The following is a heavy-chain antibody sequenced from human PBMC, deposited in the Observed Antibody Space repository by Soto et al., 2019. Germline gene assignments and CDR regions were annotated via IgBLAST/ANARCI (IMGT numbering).Heavy chain of an antibody. CDR2: IYYSGST. Sequence: QVQLQESGPGLVKPSQTLSLTCTVSGGSISSGGYYWSWVRQHPGKGLEWIGYIYYSGSTFYNPSRHNRGTNSVDTSKNQFSLKLSSVTAADTAVYYCARRNYYDSSGYYPYWGQGTLVTVSS. J-gene: IGHJ4*02. V-gene: IGHV4-31*03. CDR1: GGSISSGGYY. D-gene: IGHD3-22*01. CDR3: ARRNYYDSSGYYPY.